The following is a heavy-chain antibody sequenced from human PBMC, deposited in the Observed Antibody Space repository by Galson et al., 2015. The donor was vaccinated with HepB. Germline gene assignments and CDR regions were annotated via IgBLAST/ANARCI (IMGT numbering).Heavy chain of an antibody. J-gene: IGHJ6*02. V-gene: IGHV3-7*03. CDR2: IKQDGSEK. D-gene: IGHD3-16*01. CDR1: GFTFSSYW. CDR3: ARVKENWGGYYYYYGMDV. Sequence: SLRLSCAASGFTFSSYWMSWVRQAPGKGLEWVANIKQDGSEKYYVDSVKGRFTISRDNAENSLYLQMNSLRAEDTAVYYCARVKENWGGYYYYYGMDVWGQGTTVTVSS.